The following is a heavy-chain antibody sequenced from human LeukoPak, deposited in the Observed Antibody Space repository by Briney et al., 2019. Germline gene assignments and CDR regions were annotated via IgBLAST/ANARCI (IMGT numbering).Heavy chain of an antibody. CDR1: GFTFSSYS. CDR2: ISSSSSYI. V-gene: IGHV3-21*01. D-gene: IGHD2-2*01. J-gene: IGHJ4*02. CDR3: ARAAAGVVPAATLDY. Sequence: GGSLRLSCAASGFTFSSYSMNWVRQAPGKGLEWVSSISSSSSYIYYADSVKGRFTISRDNAKNSLYLQMNSLRAEDTAVYYCARAAAGVVPAATLDYRGQGTLVTVSS.